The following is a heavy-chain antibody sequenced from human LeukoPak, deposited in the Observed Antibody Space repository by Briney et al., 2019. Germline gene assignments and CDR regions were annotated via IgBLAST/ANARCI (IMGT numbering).Heavy chain of an antibody. CDR1: GFTFDDYA. J-gene: IGHJ5*02. CDR2: ISWNSGSI. D-gene: IGHD6-19*01. Sequence: PGRSLRLSCAASGFTFDDYAMHWVRQAPGKGLEWVSGISWNSGSIGYADSVKGRFTISRDNAKNSLYLQMNSLRAEDTALYYCAKAQGAYSSGRNWFDPWGQGTLVTVSS. V-gene: IGHV3-9*01. CDR3: AKAQGAYSSGRNWFDP.